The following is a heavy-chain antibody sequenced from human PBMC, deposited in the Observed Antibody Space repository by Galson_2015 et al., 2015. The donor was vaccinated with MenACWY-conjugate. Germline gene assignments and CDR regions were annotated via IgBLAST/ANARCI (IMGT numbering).Heavy chain of an antibody. Sequence: SVKVSCKASEDTFTNYAIHWVRQAPGQGLEWMGWIVAGNGNSKFSEGFQGRLTITRDTSARTVYLELSSLRSEDTAVYYCARNFYASNGYYNSWGQGTLVTVSS. J-gene: IGHJ1*01. V-gene: IGHV1-3*01. CDR2: IVAGNGNS. D-gene: IGHD3-22*01. CDR3: ARNFYASNGYYNS. CDR1: EDTFTNYA.